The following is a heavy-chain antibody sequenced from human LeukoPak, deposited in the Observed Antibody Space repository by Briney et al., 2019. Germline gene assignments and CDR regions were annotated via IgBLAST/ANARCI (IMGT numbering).Heavy chain of an antibody. CDR3: ATDRDTVNYYYFGMDV. J-gene: IGHJ6*02. CDR1: GGSVSSGNYY. CDR2: IYYSGST. D-gene: IGHD4-17*01. Sequence: PSETLSLTCTVSGGSVSSGNYYWSWIRQPPGKELEWAGYIYYSGSTNYNPSLKSRVTISVDTSKNQFSLKLSSVTAADTAVYYCATDRDTVNYYYFGMDVWGQGTTVTVSS. V-gene: IGHV4-61*01.